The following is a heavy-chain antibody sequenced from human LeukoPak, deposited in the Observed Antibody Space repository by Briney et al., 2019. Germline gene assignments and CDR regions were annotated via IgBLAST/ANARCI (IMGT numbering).Heavy chain of an antibody. V-gene: IGHV3-11*01. CDR2: INSSGYII. CDR3: AKAGRWLQSADDAFDI. Sequence: PGGSLRLSCAASGFTFSDYYMSWIRQAPGKGLGWVSYINSSGYIIYYADSVRGRFTISRDNAKNSLYLQMNSLRAEDTAVYYCAKAGRWLQSADDAFDIWGQGTMVTVSS. J-gene: IGHJ3*02. D-gene: IGHD5-24*01. CDR1: GFTFSDYY.